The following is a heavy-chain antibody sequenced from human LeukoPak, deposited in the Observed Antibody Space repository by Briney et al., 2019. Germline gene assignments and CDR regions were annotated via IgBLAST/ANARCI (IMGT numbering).Heavy chain of an antibody. V-gene: IGHV3-7*01. D-gene: IGHD3-10*01. CDR1: GFTFSSYG. CDR3: ARAIRGSAVDHGDR. Sequence: WGSLRLSCAASGFTFSSYGVRWVRQAPGKGRVGMANIKHDGSKKDYVDCVKGRFTISRNNAKNSVYMQMNSLTVEDKAVYYCARAIRGSAVDHGDRWGQGTLV. J-gene: IGHJ4*02. CDR2: IKHDGSKK.